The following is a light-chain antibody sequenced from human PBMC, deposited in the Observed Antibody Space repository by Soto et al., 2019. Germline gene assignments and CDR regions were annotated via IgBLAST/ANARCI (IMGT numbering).Light chain of an antibody. CDR3: QQFHTRPPWT. Sequence: EIVMTQSPPTLSVSPGERATLSCRASQSISSNLAWYQQKPGQAPRLLIYGASTRATGIPARFSGSGSGTEFTLTIRSLQSEDFAVYYCQQFHTRPPWTFGQGTKVEIK. J-gene: IGKJ1*01. CDR1: QSISSN. CDR2: GAS. V-gene: IGKV3-15*01.